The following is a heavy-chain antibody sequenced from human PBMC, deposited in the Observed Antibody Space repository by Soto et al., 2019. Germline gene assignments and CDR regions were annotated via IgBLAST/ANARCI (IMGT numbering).Heavy chain of an antibody. Sequence: ASVKVSCKASGYTFTGYYMHWVRQAPGQGLEWMGWINPNSGGTNYAQKFQGRVTITADESTSTAYMELSSLRSEDTAVYYCARSDIVVVPAAIEYYFDYWGQGTLVTVSS. J-gene: IGHJ4*02. V-gene: IGHV1-2*02. CDR3: ARSDIVVVPAAIEYYFDY. CDR2: INPNSGGT. CDR1: GYTFTGYY. D-gene: IGHD2-2*01.